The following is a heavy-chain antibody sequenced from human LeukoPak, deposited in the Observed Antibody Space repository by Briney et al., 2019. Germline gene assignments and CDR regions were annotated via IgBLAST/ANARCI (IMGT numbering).Heavy chain of an antibody. CDR1: GFNFSTYW. V-gene: IGHV3-7*01. Sequence: PGGSLRLSCAASGFNFSTYWMTWVRQVPGKGLEWVANIKEDGSEIYYVDAVKGRFSISRDNAKTSLHLQMNNLSVADTAVYYCVTDQTGRHPYFFDYWGQGTLVTVSS. J-gene: IGHJ4*02. CDR2: IKEDGSEI. CDR3: VTDQTGRHPYFFDY. D-gene: IGHD3-10*01.